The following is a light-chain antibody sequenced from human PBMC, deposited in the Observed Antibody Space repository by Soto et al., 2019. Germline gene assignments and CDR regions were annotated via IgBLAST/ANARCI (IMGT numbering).Light chain of an antibody. Sequence: DIALTQSPGTLSLFPGERATLSCRASQSVPTDYLAWYQQRHGQAPRLLLYGASNRATGIPDRFSGSGSGTDFTLIISRLEPEDFAVYVCQQYGSSPYTFGQGTKLEIK. J-gene: IGKJ2*01. V-gene: IGKV3-20*01. CDR3: QQYGSSPYT. CDR1: QSVPTDY. CDR2: GAS.